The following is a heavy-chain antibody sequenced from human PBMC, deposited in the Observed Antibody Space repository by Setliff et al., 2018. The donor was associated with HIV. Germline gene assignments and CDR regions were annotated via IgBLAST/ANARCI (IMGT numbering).Heavy chain of an antibody. Sequence: SETLSLTCTVSGGSISSYYWSWIRRPPGKGLEWIGYIYYSGSTNYNPSLKSRVTISVDTSKNEFSLRLTSVTAADTAVYYCARHPFLGSSPKRDAFDIWGQGTMVT. CDR1: GGSISSYY. V-gene: IGHV4-59*08. D-gene: IGHD6-13*01. CDR3: ARHPFLGSSPKRDAFDI. J-gene: IGHJ3*02. CDR2: IYYSGST.